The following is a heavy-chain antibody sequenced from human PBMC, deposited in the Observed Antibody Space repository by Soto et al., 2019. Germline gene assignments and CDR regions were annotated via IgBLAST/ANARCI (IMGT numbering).Heavy chain of an antibody. D-gene: IGHD3-22*01. CDR1: VFTFSSYA. CDR3: AKYRILTMIRYGMDV. CDR2: ISGSGGST. V-gene: IGHV3-23*01. J-gene: IGHJ6*02. Sequence: XGSLRLSCASSVFTFSSYAMSWVRQAPGKGLEWVSAISGSGGSTYYADSVKGRFTISRDNSKNTLYLQMNSLRAEDTAVYYCAKYRILTMIRYGMDVWGQGTTVTVSS.